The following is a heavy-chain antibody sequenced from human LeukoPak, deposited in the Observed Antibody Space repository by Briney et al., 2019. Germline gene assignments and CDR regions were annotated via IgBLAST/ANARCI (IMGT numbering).Heavy chain of an antibody. CDR3: ARKLLGKSNGYRATSFAY. CDR1: GFTFSDYY. CDR2: ISSSSSYT. J-gene: IGHJ4*02. V-gene: IGHV3-11*06. Sequence: GGSLRLSCAASGFTFSDYYMSWIRQAPGKGLEWVSYISSSSSYTNYADSVKGRFTISRDNAKNSLYLQMNSLRAEDTAVYYCARKLLGKSNGYRATSFAYWGQGPLVTVSS. D-gene: IGHD5-18*01.